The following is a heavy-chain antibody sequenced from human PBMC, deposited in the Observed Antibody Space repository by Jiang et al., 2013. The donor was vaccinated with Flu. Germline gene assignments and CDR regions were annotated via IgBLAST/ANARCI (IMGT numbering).Heavy chain of an antibody. V-gene: IGHV1-69*10. J-gene: IGHJ4*02. D-gene: IGHD6-19*01. CDR3: AARIAVAGKDY. CDR2: IIPILGIA. CDR1: FSSYA. Sequence: FSSYAISWVRQAPGQGLEWMGGIIPILGIANYAQKFQGRVTITADKSTSTAYMELSSLRSEDTAVYYCAARIAVAGKDYWGQGTLVTVSS.